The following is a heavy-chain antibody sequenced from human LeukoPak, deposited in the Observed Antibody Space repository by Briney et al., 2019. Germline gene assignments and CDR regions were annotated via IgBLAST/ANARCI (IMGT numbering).Heavy chain of an antibody. CDR1: GGSISSSSYY. V-gene: IGHV4-39*07. J-gene: IGHJ4*02. CDR2: IYYSGST. CDR3: ARAGRQQLGF. Sequence: SETLSLTCTVSGGSISSSSYYWGWIRQPPGKGLEWIGSIYYSGSTYYNPSLKSRVTISVDTSKNQFSLKLSSVTAADTAVYYCARAGRQQLGFWGQGTLVTVSS. D-gene: IGHD6-13*01.